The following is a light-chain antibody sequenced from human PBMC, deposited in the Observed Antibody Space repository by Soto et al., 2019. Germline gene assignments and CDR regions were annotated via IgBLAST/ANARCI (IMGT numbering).Light chain of an antibody. V-gene: IGKV3-20*01. CDR3: QQYDKSPPIT. CDR1: QSVSSNY. Sequence: PGERATLSCRTSQSVSSNYLAWYQQKPGQAPRLLIYGASSRATGIPDRFSGSGSGTDFTLTISRLEPEDFAVYFCQQYDKSPPITFGQGTRLEIK. J-gene: IGKJ5*01. CDR2: GAS.